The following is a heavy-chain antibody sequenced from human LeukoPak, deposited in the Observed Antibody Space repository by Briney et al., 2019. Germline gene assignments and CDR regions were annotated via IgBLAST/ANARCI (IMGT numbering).Heavy chain of an antibody. CDR1: GYTFSGNS. CDR3: VSGNDPDYVWGTYRLDAFDI. V-gene: IGHV3-21*01. D-gene: IGHD3-16*02. J-gene: IGHJ3*02. CDR2: ISSSGTYI. Sequence: GGSLRLSCAASGYTFSGNSINWVRQVPGKGLEWVSSISSSGTYIYYADSVKGRFTISRDNAKNSLFLQMNSLRAEDTAVYYCVSGNDPDYVWGTYRLDAFDIWGEGTMVIVSS.